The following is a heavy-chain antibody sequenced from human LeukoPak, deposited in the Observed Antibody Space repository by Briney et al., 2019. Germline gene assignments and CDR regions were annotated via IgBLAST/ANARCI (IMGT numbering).Heavy chain of an antibody. V-gene: IGHV6-1*01. CDR3: AREYLGGYLIY. CDR2: TYYRSKWFN. CDR1: GESVSSNNAA. Sequence: SQTLSLTCAISGESVSSNNAAWTWIRQSPSRGLEWLGRTYYRSKWFNDYAVSVKSRITINPDTSKNQSFLQLNSVTPEDTAVYYCAREYLGGYLIYWGQGTLVTVSS. J-gene: IGHJ4*02. D-gene: IGHD3-16*02.